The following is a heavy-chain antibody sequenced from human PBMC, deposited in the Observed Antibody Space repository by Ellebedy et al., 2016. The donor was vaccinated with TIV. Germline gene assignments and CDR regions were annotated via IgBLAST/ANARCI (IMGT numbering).Heavy chain of an antibody. D-gene: IGHD4-17*01. Sequence: SGPTLVKPTHTLTLTCTFSGFLLSTSGMCVSWIRQPPGKALEWLARIDWDDDKYYSTSLKTRLTISKDTSKNQVVLTMTNMDPVDTATYYCARTTTMTHPDDAFDIWGQGTMVTVSS. CDR1: GFLLSTSGMC. CDR3: ARTTTMTHPDDAFDI. CDR2: IDWDDDK. J-gene: IGHJ3*02. V-gene: IGHV2-70*11.